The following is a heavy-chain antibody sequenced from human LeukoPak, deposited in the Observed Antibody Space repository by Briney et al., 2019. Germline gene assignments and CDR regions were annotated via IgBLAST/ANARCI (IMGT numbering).Heavy chain of an antibody. CDR2: INAYNGDT. J-gene: IGHJ4*02. V-gene: IGHV1-18*01. CDR3: ARDSVGSSWYANFDY. Sequence: ASVKVSCKASNYTFTSYGISWVRQAPGQGLEWMAWINAYNGDTNYAQKLQGRVTMTTDTSTSTAYMELRSLRSDDTAVYYCARDSVGSSWYANFDYWGQGTLVTVSS. D-gene: IGHD6-13*01. CDR1: NYTFTSYG.